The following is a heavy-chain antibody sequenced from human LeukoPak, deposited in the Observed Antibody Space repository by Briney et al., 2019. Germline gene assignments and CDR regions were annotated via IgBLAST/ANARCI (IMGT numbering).Heavy chain of an antibody. Sequence: SETLSLTCTVSGGSISSYYWSWIRQPPGKGLEWIGYIYYSGSTNYNPSLKSRVTISVDTSKNQFSLKLSSVTAADTAVYYCARGGGYCSSTSCYHFDYWGQGTLVTASS. CDR1: GGSISSYY. CDR2: IYYSGST. V-gene: IGHV4-59*01. J-gene: IGHJ4*02. D-gene: IGHD2-2*01. CDR3: ARGGGYCSSTSCYHFDY.